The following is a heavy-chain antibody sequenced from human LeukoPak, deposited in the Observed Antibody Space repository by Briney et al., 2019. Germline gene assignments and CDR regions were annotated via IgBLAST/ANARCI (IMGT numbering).Heavy chain of an antibody. D-gene: IGHD6-19*01. CDR2: FDPEDGET. CDR3: ATADVAVAGTPDY. V-gene: IGHV1-24*01. CDR1: GYTLTELS. J-gene: IGHJ4*02. Sequence: ASVKVSCKVSGYTLTELSMHWVRQAPGKGLEWMGRFDPEDGETIYAQKFQGRVTLTEDTSTNTAYMELSSLRSEDTAVYYCATADVAVAGTPDYWGQGTLVTVSS.